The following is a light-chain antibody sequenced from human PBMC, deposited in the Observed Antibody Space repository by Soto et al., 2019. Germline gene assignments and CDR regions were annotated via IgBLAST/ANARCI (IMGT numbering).Light chain of an antibody. CDR1: QSVSSSY. CDR3: QQFGSSQST. J-gene: IGKJ1*01. Sequence: EIVLTQSPGTLSLSPGERATLSCRASQSVSSSYLAWYQQKPGQAPRLLIYGASSRATGIPDRFSGSGSGTDFTLTISRREPEDFAVYYCQQFGSSQSTFGQGTMVDIK. CDR2: GAS. V-gene: IGKV3-20*01.